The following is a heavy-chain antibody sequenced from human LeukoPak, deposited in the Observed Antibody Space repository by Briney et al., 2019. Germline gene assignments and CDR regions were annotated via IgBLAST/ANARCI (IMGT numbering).Heavy chain of an antibody. D-gene: IGHD3-10*01. V-gene: IGHV3-7*01. CDR1: GFTFSSYW. J-gene: IGHJ6*02. CDR3: ARDPYGSGSYWISGDYYGMDV. Sequence: PGGSLRLSCAASGFTFSSYWMSWVRQAPGKGLEWVANIKQDGSEKYYVDSVKGRFTISRDNAKNSLYLQMNSLRAEDTAVYYCARDPYGSGSYWISGDYYGMDVWGQGTTVTVSS. CDR2: IKQDGSEK.